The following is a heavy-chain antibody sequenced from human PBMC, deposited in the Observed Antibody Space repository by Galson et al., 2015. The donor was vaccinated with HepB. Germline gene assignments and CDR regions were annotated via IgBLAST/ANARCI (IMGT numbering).Heavy chain of an antibody. D-gene: IGHD2-21*01. J-gene: IGHJ4*02. Sequence: SVKVSCKASGYTFSTYDINWVRQTSGQGLEWMGWMNPNSGNTGYAQKFQGRVTMTRNTSISTAYMELSSLRSEDTAVYYCARELKGDSGRKLDYWGQGTLVTVSS. V-gene: IGHV1-8*02. CDR1: GYTFSTYD. CDR2: MNPNSGNT. CDR3: ARELKGDSGRKLDY.